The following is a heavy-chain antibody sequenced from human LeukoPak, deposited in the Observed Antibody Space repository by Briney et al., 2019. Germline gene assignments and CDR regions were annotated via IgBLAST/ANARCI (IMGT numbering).Heavy chain of an antibody. CDR3: ARSSPRGPLFDY. V-gene: IGHV4-59*01. J-gene: IGHJ4*02. D-gene: IGHD3-10*01. Sequence: SETLSLTCTVSGGSISSYYWSWIRQPPGKELEWIGYIYYSGSTNYNPSLKSRVTISVDTSKNQFSLKLSSVTAADTAVYYCARSSPRGPLFDYWGQGTLVTVSS. CDR2: IYYSGST. CDR1: GGSISSYY.